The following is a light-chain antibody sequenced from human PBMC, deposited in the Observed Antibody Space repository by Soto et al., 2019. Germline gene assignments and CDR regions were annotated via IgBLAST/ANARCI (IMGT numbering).Light chain of an antibody. CDR2: EVS. V-gene: IGLV2-8*01. CDR3: SSYAGSNNFVV. Sequence: QSALTQPPSASGSPGQSVTISCTGTSSDVGGYNYVSWYQQHRGKAPKLMIYEVSKRPSGVPDRLSGSKSGNTASLTVSGLQAEDAAAYYCSSYAGSNNFVVFGGGTKLTVL. CDR1: SSDVGGYNY. J-gene: IGLJ2*01.